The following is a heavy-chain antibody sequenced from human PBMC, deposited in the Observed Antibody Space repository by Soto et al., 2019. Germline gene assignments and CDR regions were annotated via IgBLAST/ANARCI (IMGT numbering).Heavy chain of an antibody. CDR3: ARILGFCSGGSCDY. Sequence: ASVKVSCKASGYTFTRYTMDWVRQAPGQRLEWMGWINAGNGSTKYSQKFQGRVTITRDTSASTAHMELSSLRSEDTAVYYCARILGFCSGGSCDYWGQGTLVTVSS. CDR2: INAGNGST. D-gene: IGHD2-15*01. CDR1: GYTFTRYT. V-gene: IGHV1-3*01. J-gene: IGHJ4*02.